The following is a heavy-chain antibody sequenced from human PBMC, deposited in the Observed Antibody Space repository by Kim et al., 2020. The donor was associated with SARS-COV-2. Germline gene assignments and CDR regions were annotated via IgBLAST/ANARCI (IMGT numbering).Heavy chain of an antibody. CDR3: ASGWVRGFDYYYGMDV. CDR2: INPNSGGT. V-gene: IGHV1-2*02. J-gene: IGHJ6*02. CDR1: GYTFTGYY. D-gene: IGHD3-10*01. Sequence: ASVKVSCKASGYTFTGYYMHWVRQAPGQELEWMGWINPNSGGTNYAQKFQGRVTMTRDTSISTAYMELSRLRSDDTAVYYCASGWVRGFDYYYGMDVWGQGTTVTVSS.